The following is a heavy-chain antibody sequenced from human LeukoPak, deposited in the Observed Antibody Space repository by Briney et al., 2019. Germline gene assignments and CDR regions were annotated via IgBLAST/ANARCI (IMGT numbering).Heavy chain of an antibody. Sequence: SETLSLTCTVSVYSINSGYYWGWIRQPPGKGLGWFGSIYHSGSTYYNPSLKSRVTISVDTSKNQFSLKLASLTAADTAVYYCPSIGYGRWGNNWFDPRGQGTLLIVPS. V-gene: IGHV4-38-2*02. CDR2: IYHSGST. J-gene: IGHJ5*02. CDR1: VYSINSGYY. D-gene: IGHD5-12*01. CDR3: PSIGYGRWGNNWFDP.